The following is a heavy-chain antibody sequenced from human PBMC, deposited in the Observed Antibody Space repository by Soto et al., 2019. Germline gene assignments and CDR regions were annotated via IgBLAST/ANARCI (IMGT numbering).Heavy chain of an antibody. J-gene: IGHJ5*02. Sequence: ASVKVSGKASGYTFTSYDINWVRQFTGQGLEWMGWMNPNSGNTGYEQKFQGRVTMTRNTSRSTASMELSRLRREGMAGYYCARDPSDRKRFAPWCDRTLRTVSS. V-gene: IGHV1-8*01. CDR3: ARDPSDRKRFAP. CDR2: MNPNSGNT. CDR1: GYTFTSYD.